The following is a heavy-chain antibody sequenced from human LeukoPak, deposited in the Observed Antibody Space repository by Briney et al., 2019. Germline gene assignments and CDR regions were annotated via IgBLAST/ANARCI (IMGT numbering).Heavy chain of an antibody. CDR1: GGTFSSYA. V-gene: IGHV1-69*13. D-gene: IGHD6-13*01. J-gene: IGHJ5*02. Sequence: SVKVSCKASGGTFSSYAISWVRQAPGQGLEWMGGTIPIFGTANYAQKFQGRATITADESTSTAYMELSSLRSEDTAVYYCARYAYLGIAAAGTIGRWFDPWGQGTLVTVSS. CDR3: ARYAYLGIAAAGTIGRWFDP. CDR2: TIPIFGTA.